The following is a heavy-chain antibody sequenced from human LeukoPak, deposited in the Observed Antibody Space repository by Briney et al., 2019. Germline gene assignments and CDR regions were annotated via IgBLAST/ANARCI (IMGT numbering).Heavy chain of an antibody. D-gene: IGHD1-26*01. V-gene: IGHV3-7*01. CDR1: GFTFSSYA. CDR3: ASEWSAFDI. CDR2: IKQDGSEK. J-gene: IGHJ3*02. Sequence: PGGSLRLSCAASGFTFSSYAMSWVRQAPGKGLEWVANIKQDGSEKYYVDSVKGRFTISRDNAKNSLYLQMNSLRAEDTAVYYCASEWSAFDIWGQGTMVTVSS.